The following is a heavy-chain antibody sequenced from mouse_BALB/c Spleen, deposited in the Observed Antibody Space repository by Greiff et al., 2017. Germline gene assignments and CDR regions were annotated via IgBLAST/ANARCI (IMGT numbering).Heavy chain of an antibody. CDR3: ARGTMITPYYFDY. D-gene: IGHD2-4*01. J-gene: IGHJ2*01. CDR1: GYAFTNYW. V-gene: IGHV1-63*01. Sequence: VQLQQSGAELVRPGTSVKISCKASGYAFTNYWLGWVKQRPGHGLEWIGDIYPGSGNTYYNEKFKGKATLTADKSSSTAYMQLSSLTSEDSAVYFCARGTMITPYYFDYWGQGTTLTVSS. CDR2: IYPGSGNT.